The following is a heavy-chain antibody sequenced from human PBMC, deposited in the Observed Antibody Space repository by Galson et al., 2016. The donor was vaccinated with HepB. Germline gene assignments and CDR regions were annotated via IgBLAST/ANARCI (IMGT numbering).Heavy chain of an antibody. V-gene: IGHV3-33*01. J-gene: IGHJ6*03. CDR1: GFAFSSYG. CDR3: VRSSGSGRFANGNYMDV. CDR2: IWYDGNNK. Sequence: SLRLSCAASGFAFSSYGMHWVRQAPGKGLEWVALIWYDGNNKYYAGSVKGRFTISRDNSRNTLYLQMSSLRAEDTAVYYCVRSSGSGRFANGNYMDVWGKGTTVTVSS. D-gene: IGHD3-10*01.